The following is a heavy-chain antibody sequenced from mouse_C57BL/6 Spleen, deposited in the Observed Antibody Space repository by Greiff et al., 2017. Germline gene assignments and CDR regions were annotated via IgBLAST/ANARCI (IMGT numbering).Heavy chain of an antibody. J-gene: IGHJ2*01. CDR1: GYTFTSYW. V-gene: IGHV1-55*01. D-gene: IGHD1-2*01. CDR3: ARATDYFDY. CDR2: IYPGSGST. Sequence: QVQLQQPGAELVKPGASVTMSCKASGYTFTSYWITWVKQRPGQGLEWIGDIYPGSGSTNYNEKFKSKATLTVDTSSSTAYMQLRILTSEDSAVYYCARATDYFDYWGQGTTLTVSS.